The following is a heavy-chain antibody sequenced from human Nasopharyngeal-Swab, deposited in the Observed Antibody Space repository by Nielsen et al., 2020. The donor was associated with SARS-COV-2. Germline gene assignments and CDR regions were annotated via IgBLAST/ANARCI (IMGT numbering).Heavy chain of an antibody. D-gene: IGHD6-13*01. CDR2: ISGSGGST. CDR3: AILSSSWYNY. V-gene: IGHV3-23*01. CDR1: GFTFSTYA. Sequence: GESLKISCEASGFTFSTYAMSWVRQAPGKGLEWVSAISGSGGSTYYADSVKGRFTISRDNSKNTLYLQMNSLRAEDTAVYYCAILSSSWYNYWGQGTLVTVSS. J-gene: IGHJ4*02.